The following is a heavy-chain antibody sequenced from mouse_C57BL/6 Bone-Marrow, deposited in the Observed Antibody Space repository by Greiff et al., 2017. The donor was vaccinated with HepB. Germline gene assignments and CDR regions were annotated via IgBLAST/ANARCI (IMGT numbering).Heavy chain of an antibody. Sequence: QVQLQQSGAELVRPGASVKLSCKASGYTFTDYYINWVKQRPGQGLEWIARIYPGSGNTYYNEKFKGKATLTAEKSSSTAYMQLSSLTSEDSAVYFCARTVPVGRYFDYWGQGTTLTVSS. V-gene: IGHV1-76*01. CDR2: IYPGSGNT. J-gene: IGHJ2*01. D-gene: IGHD1-1*01. CDR1: GYTFTDYY. CDR3: ARTVPVGRYFDY.